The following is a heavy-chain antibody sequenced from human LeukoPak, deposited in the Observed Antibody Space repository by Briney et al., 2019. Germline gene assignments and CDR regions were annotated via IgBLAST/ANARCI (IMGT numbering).Heavy chain of an antibody. CDR1: GYTFTSYG. CDR3: ARSHPHCSGGICYSPFDY. Sequence: ASVKVSCKASGYTFTSYGISWVRQAPGQGLERMGWISAYNGNTNYAQKLQGRVTMTTDTSTSTAYMELRSLRSDDTAVYYCARSHPHCSGGICYSPFDYWGQGTLVTVSS. V-gene: IGHV1-18*01. D-gene: IGHD2-15*01. J-gene: IGHJ4*02. CDR2: ISAYNGNT.